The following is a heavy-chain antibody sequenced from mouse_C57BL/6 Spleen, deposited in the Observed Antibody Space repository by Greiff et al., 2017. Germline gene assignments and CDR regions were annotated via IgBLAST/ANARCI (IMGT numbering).Heavy chain of an antibody. J-gene: IGHJ2*01. CDR2: IRLKSDNYAT. V-gene: IGHV6-3*01. CDR1: GFTFSNYW. Sequence: EVKLVESGGGLVQPGGSMQLSCVASGFTFSNYWMNWVRQSPEKGLEWVAQIRLKSDNYATHSAESVKGRFTISRDDSKSSVYLQMNNLRAEDTGIYYCTAALFDYWGQGTTLTVSS. CDR3: TAALFDY.